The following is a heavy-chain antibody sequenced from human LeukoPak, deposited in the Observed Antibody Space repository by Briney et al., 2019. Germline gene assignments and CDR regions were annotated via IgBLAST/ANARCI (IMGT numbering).Heavy chain of an antibody. CDR1: GFTFRSYA. D-gene: IGHD3-22*01. CDR3: ARGAYYYED. CDR2: ISSSSSTI. Sequence: TGGSLRLSCAASGFTFRSYAMSWVRQAPGKGLEWVSYISSSSSTIYYADSVKGRFTISRDNAKNSLYLQMNSLRAEDTAVYYCARGAYYYEDWGQGTLVTVSS. J-gene: IGHJ4*02. V-gene: IGHV3-48*01.